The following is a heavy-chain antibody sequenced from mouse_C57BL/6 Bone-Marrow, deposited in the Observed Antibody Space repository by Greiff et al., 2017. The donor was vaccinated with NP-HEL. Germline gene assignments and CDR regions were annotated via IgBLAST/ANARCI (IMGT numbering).Heavy chain of an antibody. CDR2: INPGSGGT. CDR1: GYAFTNYL. D-gene: IGHD1-1*01. J-gene: IGHJ3*01. V-gene: IGHV1-54*01. CDR3: AREGAYLLRPFAY. Sequence: QVQLKQSGAELVRPGTSVKVSCKASGYAFTNYLIEWVKQRPGQGLEWIVVINPGSGGTNYNEKFKGKATLTADKSSSTAYMQLSSLTSEDSAVYFCAREGAYLLRPFAYWGQGTLVTVSA.